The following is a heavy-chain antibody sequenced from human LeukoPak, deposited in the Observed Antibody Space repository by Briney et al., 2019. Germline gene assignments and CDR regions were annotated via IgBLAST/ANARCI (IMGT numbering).Heavy chain of an antibody. CDR1: GFTYSSHH. D-gene: IGHD2-2*01. J-gene: IGHJ4*02. CDR2: IKPDGSEK. Sequence: GGSLRLSCVASGFTYSSHHMNWVRQTPGKGLESVATIKPDGSEKYYVDSVKGRFAISRDNAKSSLYLQMNSLRAEDTGVYFCARMSSYCDYWGQGTLVTVSS. V-gene: IGHV3-7*01. CDR3: ARMSSYCDY.